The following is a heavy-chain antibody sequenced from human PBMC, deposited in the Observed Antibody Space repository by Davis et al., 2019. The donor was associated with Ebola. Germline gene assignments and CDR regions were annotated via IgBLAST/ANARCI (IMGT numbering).Heavy chain of an antibody. D-gene: IGHD2/OR15-2a*01. J-gene: IGHJ4*02. V-gene: IGHV3-30*03. Sequence: GESLKISCAASGFGFSSHSMHWVRQAPGKGLEWVAVISSDAVNEYYADFVKGRFTISRDNSRSTLNLEMRSLREEDTALYYCAIDGAGPEYYFDYWGQGTLVTVSS. CDR3: AIDGAGPEYYFDY. CDR1: GFGFSSHS. CDR2: ISSDAVNE.